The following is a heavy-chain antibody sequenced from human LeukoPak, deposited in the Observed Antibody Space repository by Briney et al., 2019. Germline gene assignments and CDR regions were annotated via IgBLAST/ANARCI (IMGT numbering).Heavy chain of an antibody. J-gene: IGHJ4*02. CDR3: ARDYPTTVTTPFFDY. CDR1: GYTFTSYG. V-gene: IGHV1-18*01. Sequence: VASVKVSCKASGYTFTSYGISWLRQAPGQGLEWMGWISAYNGNTNYAQKLHGRVTMTTDTSTSTAYMELRSLRSDDTAVYYCARDYPTTVTTPFFDYWGQGTLVTVSS. D-gene: IGHD4-17*01. CDR2: ISAYNGNT.